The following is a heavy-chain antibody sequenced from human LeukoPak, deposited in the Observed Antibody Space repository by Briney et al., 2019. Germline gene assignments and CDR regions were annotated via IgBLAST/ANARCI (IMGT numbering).Heavy chain of an antibody. V-gene: IGHV3-30*18. CDR1: GFTFSSYG. CDR2: ISYDGSNK. CDR3: AKDLSGSYPGYFDY. J-gene: IGHJ4*02. Sequence: PGGSLRLSCAASGFTFSSYGMHWVRQAPGKGLEWVAVISYDGSNKYYADSVKGRFTISRDNSKNTLYLQMNSLRAEDTAVYYCAKDLSGSYPGYFDYWGQGTLVTVSS. D-gene: IGHD1-26*01.